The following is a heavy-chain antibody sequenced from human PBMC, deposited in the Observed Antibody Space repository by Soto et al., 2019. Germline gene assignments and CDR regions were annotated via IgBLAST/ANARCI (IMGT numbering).Heavy chain of an antibody. CDR1: GFTFSNSI. V-gene: IGHV3-21*01. CDR3: ATSAWYAFEI. J-gene: IGHJ3*02. Sequence: EVQLVESGGGLVKPGGSLRLSCAASGFTFSNSIINWVRQAPGQGLEWVSSISGSSDFLYYADSVKGRFTISRDTATNSLYLEMNSVGGEDAAGEYCATSAWYAFEIGGQGTMVTVSS. CDR2: ISGSSDFL. D-gene: IGHD2-2*01.